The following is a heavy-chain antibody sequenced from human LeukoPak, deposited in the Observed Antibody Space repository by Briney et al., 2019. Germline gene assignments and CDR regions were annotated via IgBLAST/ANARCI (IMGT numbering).Heavy chain of an antibody. D-gene: IGHD2-2*01. J-gene: IGHJ4*02. V-gene: IGHV3-23*01. CDR3: AKDVRGYCSSTSCPKDS. CDR2: ITGGGEST. Sequence: GGSLRLSCAASGFTFEASAMSWVRQAPGKGLEWVAVITGGGESTYYADSVKGRFTISRDNSKNTLFLQMNSLRAEDTAVYYCAKDVRGYCSSTSCPKDSWGQGALVTVSP. CDR1: GFTFEASA.